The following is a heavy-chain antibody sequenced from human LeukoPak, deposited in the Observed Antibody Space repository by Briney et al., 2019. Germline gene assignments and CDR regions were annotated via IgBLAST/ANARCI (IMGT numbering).Heavy chain of an antibody. J-gene: IGHJ5*02. V-gene: IGHV3-66*01. CDR3: ARGGPLHTPEKWFDP. CDR2: IYSGGYT. Sequence: GGSLRLSCAASGFTVSSNYMNWVRQAPGKGLEWISVIYSGGYTYYTDSVKDRFTISRDTSENTVYLQMNSLRAEDTAVYYCARGGPLHTPEKWFDPWGQGTLVTVSS. D-gene: IGHD2-15*01. CDR1: GFTVSSNY.